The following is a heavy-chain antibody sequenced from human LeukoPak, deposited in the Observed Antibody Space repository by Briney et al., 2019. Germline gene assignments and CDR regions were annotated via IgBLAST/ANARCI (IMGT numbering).Heavy chain of an antibody. CDR3: AKAPSPGYCSSTSCYYDY. D-gene: IGHD2-2*01. J-gene: IGHJ4*02. CDR2: ISDNGGST. V-gene: IGHV3-23*01. CDR1: GFTFSNYA. Sequence: PGGSLRLSCAASGFTFSNYAMSWVRQAPGKGLEWVTAISDNGGSTYYADSVKGRFTISRGNSKNTLYLQMNSLRGDDTAVYHCAKAPSPGYCSSTSCYYDYWGQGTLVTASS.